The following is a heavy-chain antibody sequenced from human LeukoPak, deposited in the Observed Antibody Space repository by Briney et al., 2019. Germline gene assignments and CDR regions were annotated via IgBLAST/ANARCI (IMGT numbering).Heavy chain of an antibody. Sequence: PSQTLSLTCTVSGGSISSVSYYWSWIRQPAGKGLEWIGRIYTSGDVIGSTNYNPSLKSRVTISVDTSKNQFSLKLNSVTAADTAVYYCASEYYDVLTGYYTPWGQGTLVTVSS. CDR3: ASEYYDVLTGYYTP. D-gene: IGHD3-9*01. V-gene: IGHV4-61*02. CDR1: GGSISSVSYY. CDR2: IYTSGDVIGST. J-gene: IGHJ5*02.